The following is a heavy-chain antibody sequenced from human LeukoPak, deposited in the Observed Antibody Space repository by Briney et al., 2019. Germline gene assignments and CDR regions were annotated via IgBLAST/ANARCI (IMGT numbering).Heavy chain of an antibody. CDR1: GGSFSGYY. D-gene: IGHD2-2*01. V-gene: IGHV4-59*01. CDR3: ARNLGYCSSTSCYYGNWFDP. J-gene: IGHJ5*02. Sequence: SETLSLTCAVYGGSFSGYYWSWIRQPPGKGLEWIRYIYYSGSTNYNPSLKSRVTISVDTSKNQFSLKLSSVTAADTAVYYCARNLGYCSSTSCYYGNWFDPWGQGTLVTVSS. CDR2: IYYSGST.